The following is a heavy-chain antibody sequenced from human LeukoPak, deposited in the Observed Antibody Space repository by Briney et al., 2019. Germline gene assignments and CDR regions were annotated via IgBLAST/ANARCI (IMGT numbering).Heavy chain of an antibody. Sequence: SQTLSLTCVISGGSVSSNSAAWYWIRQSPSRGLEWLGSTCYRSKWYHDYAVSVRSRITINPDTSKNQFSLQLNSVTPEDTAVYYCARAGQQLVMDVWGQGTTVTISS. J-gene: IGHJ6*02. CDR3: ARAGQQLVMDV. CDR1: GGSVSSNSAA. D-gene: IGHD6-13*01. V-gene: IGHV6-1*01. CDR2: TCYRSKWYH.